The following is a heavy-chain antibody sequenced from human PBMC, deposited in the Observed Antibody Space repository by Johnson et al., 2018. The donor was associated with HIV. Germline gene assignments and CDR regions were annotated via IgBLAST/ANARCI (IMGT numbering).Heavy chain of an antibody. CDR3: ARDGGNGYGNDAFDI. CDR2: ITQDGSEK. J-gene: IGHJ3*02. D-gene: IGHD5-12*01. V-gene: IGHV3-7*01. Sequence: VQLVESGGGLIKPGGSLRLSCAASGFTFSSYWMSWVRQAPGKGLEWVANITQDGSEKYYVASVKGRFTISRDNAKNSLYLQMNSLRAEDTAVYYCARDGGNGYGNDAFDIWCQGTMVTVSS. CDR1: GFTFSSYW.